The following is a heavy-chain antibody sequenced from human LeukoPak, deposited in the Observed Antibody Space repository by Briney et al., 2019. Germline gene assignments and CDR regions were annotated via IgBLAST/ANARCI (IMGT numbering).Heavy chain of an antibody. D-gene: IGHD1-26*01. CDR1: GYSFSTYW. V-gene: IGHV5-51*01. CDR2: IYPGDSGP. Sequence: GESLKISCKSSGYSFSTYWIGWVRQMPGEGLEWMGIIYPGDSGPTYSPSFQGQVTISVDKSINTAYLQWSSLQASDTAMYYCGMSGDRVPLQDDVFDVWGQGTMVTVST. CDR3: GMSGDRVPLQDDVFDV. J-gene: IGHJ3*01.